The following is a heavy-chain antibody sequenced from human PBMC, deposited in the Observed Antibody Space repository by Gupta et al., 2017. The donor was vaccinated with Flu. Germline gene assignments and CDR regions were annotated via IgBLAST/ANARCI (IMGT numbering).Heavy chain of an antibody. J-gene: IGHJ4*02. CDR2: ISSSSSYI. Sequence: GRQAPGKGLEWVSSISSSSSYIYYADSVKGRFTISRDNAKNSLYLQMNSLRAEDTAVYYCASEVVTATALDYWGQGTLVTVSS. CDR3: ASEVVTATALDY. D-gene: IGHD2-21*02. V-gene: IGHV3-21*01.